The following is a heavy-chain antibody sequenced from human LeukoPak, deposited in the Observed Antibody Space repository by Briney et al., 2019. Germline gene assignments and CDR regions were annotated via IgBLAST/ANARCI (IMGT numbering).Heavy chain of an antibody. CDR3: ASTYYDTSGFSPFDY. CDR1: GGSFSGYS. D-gene: IGHD3-22*01. V-gene: IGHV4-34*01. Sequence: PSETLSLTCAVYGGSFSGYSWNWIRQSPEKGLEWIGEINDSGSTNYNPSLKGRVTMSIDTSKNQFSLKLNSVIAADTAVYYCASTYYDTSGFSPFDYWGQGTLVTVSS. J-gene: IGHJ4*02. CDR2: INDSGST.